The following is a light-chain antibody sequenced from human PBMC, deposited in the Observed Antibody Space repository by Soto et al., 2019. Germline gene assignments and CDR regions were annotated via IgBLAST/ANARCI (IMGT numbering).Light chain of an antibody. CDR3: QQTYGTPPT. J-gene: IGKJ5*01. CDR1: QSINKY. CDR2: TTS. Sequence: DIQMTQSPSSLSASVGDRVTVTCRASQSINKYLNWYQQKPGKAPKLVIYTTSSLQTGVPARFSGAGSGTDFTLTIINLQPKDYATYYCQQTYGTPPTFGQGTLLEIE. V-gene: IGKV1-39*01.